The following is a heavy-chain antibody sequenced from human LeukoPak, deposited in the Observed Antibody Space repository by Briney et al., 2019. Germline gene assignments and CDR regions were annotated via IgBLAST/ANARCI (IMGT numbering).Heavy chain of an antibody. CDR2: ISWDGGST. Sequence: GGSLRLSCAASGFTFDDYTMHWVRQAPGKGLEWVSLISWDGGSTYYADSVKGRFTISRDNSKNSLYLQMNSLRAEDTAVYYCARDWGAAAGTFYFDYWGQGTLVTVSS. V-gene: IGHV3-43*01. CDR3: ARDWGAAAGTFYFDY. CDR1: GFTFDDYT. D-gene: IGHD6-13*01. J-gene: IGHJ4*02.